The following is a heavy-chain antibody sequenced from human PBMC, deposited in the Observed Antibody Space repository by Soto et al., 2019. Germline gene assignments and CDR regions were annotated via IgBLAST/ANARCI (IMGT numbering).Heavy chain of an antibody. V-gene: IGHV3-72*01. D-gene: IGHD1-1*01. J-gene: IGHJ4*02. CDR2: IRNRLYGYTT. Sequence: EVQLVETGGGLVQPGGSLRLSCAASGFIFSDHYMDWVRQAPGKGLEWVGRIRNRLYGYTTVYAASVRGRFTISRDESESSVYLQIHSPITEDTAVYFCATSSPTNNLSGCDYWGQGTLVSVSS. CDR3: ATSSPTNNLSGCDY. CDR1: GFIFSDHY.